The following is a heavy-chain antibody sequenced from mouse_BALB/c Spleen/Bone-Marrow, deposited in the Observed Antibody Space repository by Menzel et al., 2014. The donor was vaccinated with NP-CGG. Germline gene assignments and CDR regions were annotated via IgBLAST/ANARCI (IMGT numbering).Heavy chain of an antibody. CDR2: ITKGGGST. CDR1: GFTFSDYY. Sequence: EVKLMESGGGLVQPGGSLKLSCATSGFTFSDYYMYWVRQTPEKRLEWVAYITKGGGSTYYPDIVKGRFTISRDNAKNTLYLQRSRLKSEDTAMYYCARQLAYAMDYGGQGTSVTVSS. D-gene: IGHD4-1*01. CDR3: ARQLAYAMDY. V-gene: IGHV5-12*02. J-gene: IGHJ4*01.